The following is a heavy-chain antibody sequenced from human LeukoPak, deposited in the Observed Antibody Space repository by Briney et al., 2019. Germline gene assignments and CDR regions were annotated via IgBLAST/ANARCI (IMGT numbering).Heavy chain of an antibody. J-gene: IGHJ4*02. CDR3: ARHKSSGWYVYVLDY. D-gene: IGHD6-19*01. CDR2: IYYSGST. Sequence: SSETLSLTCTVSGGSISSYYWSWIRQPPGKGLEWIGYIYYSGSTNYNPSLKSRVTISVDTSKNQFSLKLSSVTAADTAVYYCARHKSSGWYVYVLDYWGQGTLVTVSS. CDR1: GGSISSYY. V-gene: IGHV4-59*08.